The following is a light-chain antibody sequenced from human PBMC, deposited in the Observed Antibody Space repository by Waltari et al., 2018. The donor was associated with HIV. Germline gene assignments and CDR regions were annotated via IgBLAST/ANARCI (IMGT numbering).Light chain of an antibody. CDR3: CAWTGRKSLV. CDR1: SRDVLAHHP. CDR2: EVN. J-gene: IGLJ2*01. V-gene: IGLV2-23*02. Sequence: SALTQPDSVSGCVGQSLTVSCPGISRDVLAHHPVSWYQQPPGKAPKSIIYEVNQRPSGVSDRFSASKSGNTASLALTGLQAEDEANYYCCAWTGRKSLVFGGGTKLTVL.